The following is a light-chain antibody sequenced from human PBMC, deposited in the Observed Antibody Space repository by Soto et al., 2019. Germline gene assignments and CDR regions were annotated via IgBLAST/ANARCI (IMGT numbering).Light chain of an antibody. CDR1: QTIDSF. J-gene: IGKJ3*01. V-gene: IGKV1-39*01. CDR2: AAS. CDR3: QQGYTTPFT. Sequence: DIPMTQSPASLSASVGDRVTITCRASQTIDSFLNWYHQKPGKAPELRIYAASSLQSGVPSRFSGSGSVTDFTLTNSSLQPEDFATYYCQQGYTTPFTFGPGTKVDI.